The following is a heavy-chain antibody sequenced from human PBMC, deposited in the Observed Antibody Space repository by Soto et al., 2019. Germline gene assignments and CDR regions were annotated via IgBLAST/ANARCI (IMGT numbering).Heavy chain of an antibody. CDR1: GFTFSNAW. J-gene: IGHJ4*02. CDR2: IKSRTNGGTT. V-gene: IGHV3-15*01. CDR3: TTDDPINKN. Sequence: LRLSCAASGFTFSNAWMSWVRQAPGKGLEWVGRIKSRTNGGTTDYATPVKGRFTISRDDSKNTLFLQMNSLKTEDTAVYYCTTDDPINKNWGQGTLVTVSS.